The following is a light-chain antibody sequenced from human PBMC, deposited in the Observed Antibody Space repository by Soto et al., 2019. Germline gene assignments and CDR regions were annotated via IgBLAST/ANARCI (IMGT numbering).Light chain of an antibody. V-gene: IGLV2-14*01. CDR3: SSYTSSSSLVV. CDR1: SSDVGGYNY. J-gene: IGLJ2*01. Sequence: QSALTQPASVSGSPGQSITISCTGTSSDVGGYNYVSWYQQHPGKDPKLMIYAVSNRPSGVSNRFYGSKPGNTASLTNAGLPAEDEADDYCSSYTSSSSLVVFGGGTKLTVL. CDR2: AVS.